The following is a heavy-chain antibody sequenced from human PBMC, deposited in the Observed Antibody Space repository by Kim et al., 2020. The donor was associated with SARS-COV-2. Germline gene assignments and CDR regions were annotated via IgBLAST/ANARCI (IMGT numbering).Heavy chain of an antibody. CDR2: IYYSGST. J-gene: IGHJ4*02. D-gene: IGHD1-26*01. V-gene: IGHV4-31*03. Sequence: SETLSLTCTVSGGSISSGGYYWSWIRQHPGKGLEWIGYIYYSGSTYYNPSLKSRVTISVDTSKNQFSLKLSSVTAADTAVYYCARVVGATMVRLDYWGQGTLVTVSS. CDR3: ARVVGATMVRLDY. CDR1: GGSISSGGYY.